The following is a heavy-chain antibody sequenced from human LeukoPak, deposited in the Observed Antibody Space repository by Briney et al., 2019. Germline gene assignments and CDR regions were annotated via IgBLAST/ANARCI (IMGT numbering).Heavy chain of an antibody. J-gene: IGHJ4*02. CDR3: ARGGQSKYDSSGYLNYFDY. CDR2: ISGNGGST. V-gene: IGHV3-64*01. Sequence: PGGSLRLSCAASGFTFSSYVMYSVRQAPGKGLEYVSSISGNGGSTYYANSVKGRFTISRDNSKNTLYLQMGSLRAEDMAVYYCARGGQSKYDSSGYLNYFDYWGQGTLVTVSS. CDR1: GFTFSSYV. D-gene: IGHD3-22*01.